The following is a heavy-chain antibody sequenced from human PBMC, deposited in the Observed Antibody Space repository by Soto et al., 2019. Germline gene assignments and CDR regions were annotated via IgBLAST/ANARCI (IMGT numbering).Heavy chain of an antibody. V-gene: IGHV3-15*01. CDR2: IKSKTDGGTT. Sequence: GGSLRLSCAASGFTFSNAWMSWVRQAPGKGLEWVGRIKSKTDGGTTDYAAPVKGRFTISRDDSKNTLYLQMNSLKTEDTAVDYCTTGWDYGGNNDYWGQGTLVTVSS. J-gene: IGHJ4*02. D-gene: IGHD4-17*01. CDR3: TTGWDYGGNNDY. CDR1: GFTFSNAW.